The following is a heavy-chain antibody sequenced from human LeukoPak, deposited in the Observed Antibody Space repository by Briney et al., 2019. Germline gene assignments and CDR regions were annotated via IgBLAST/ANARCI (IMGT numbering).Heavy chain of an antibody. J-gene: IGHJ5*02. V-gene: IGHV4-59*01. CDR3: ARNGRVAAAGTGGYSWFDP. CDR1: GGSTSSYY. D-gene: IGHD6-13*01. Sequence: SETLSLTCTVSGGSTSSYYWSWIRQPPGKGLAWIGYIYYSGSTNYNPSLKSRVTISVDTSKNQFSLKLSSVTAADTAVYYGARNGRVAAAGTGGYSWFDPWGQGTLVTVSS. CDR2: IYYSGST.